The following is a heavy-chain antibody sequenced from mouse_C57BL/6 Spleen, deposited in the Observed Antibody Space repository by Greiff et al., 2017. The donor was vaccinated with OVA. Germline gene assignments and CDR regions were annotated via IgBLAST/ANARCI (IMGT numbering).Heavy chain of an antibody. CDR2: IDPSDSYT. D-gene: IGHD2-1*01. V-gene: IGHV1-69*01. Sequence: QVQLKQPGAELVMPGASVKLSCKASGYTFTSYWMHWVKQRPGQGLEWIGEIDPSDSYTNYNQKFKGKSTLTVDKSSSTAYMQLSSLTSEDSAVYYGARGGSYYGNSYYYAMDYWGQGTSVTVSS. CDR1: GYTFTSYW. CDR3: ARGGSYYGNSYYYAMDY. J-gene: IGHJ4*01.